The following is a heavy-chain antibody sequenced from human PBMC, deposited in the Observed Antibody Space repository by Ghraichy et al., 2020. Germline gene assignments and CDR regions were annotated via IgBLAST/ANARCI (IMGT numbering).Heavy chain of an antibody. CDR3: ARDLIFGVVSDAFDI. Sequence: SETLSLTYTVSGGSISSYYWSWIRQPAGKGLEWIGRIYTSGSTNYNPSLKSRVTMSVDTSKNQFSLKLSSVTAADTAVYYCARDLIFGVVSDAFDIWGQGTMVTVSS. CDR2: IYTSGST. D-gene: IGHD3-3*01. CDR1: GGSISSYY. J-gene: IGHJ3*02. V-gene: IGHV4-4*07.